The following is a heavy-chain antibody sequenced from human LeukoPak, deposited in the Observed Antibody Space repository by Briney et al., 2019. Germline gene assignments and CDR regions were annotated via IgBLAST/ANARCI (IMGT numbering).Heavy chain of an antibody. J-gene: IGHJ4*02. CDR3: ARVGRDGYNDYLDY. CDR1: GGSISSYY. CDR2: IHYSGST. D-gene: IGHD5-24*01. Sequence: SETLSLTCTVSGGSISSYYWSWIRQPPGKGLEWIGYIHYSGSTNYNPSLKSRVTISVDTSKNQFSLKLSSVTAADTAVYYCARVGRDGYNDYLDYWGQGTLVTV. V-gene: IGHV4-59*01.